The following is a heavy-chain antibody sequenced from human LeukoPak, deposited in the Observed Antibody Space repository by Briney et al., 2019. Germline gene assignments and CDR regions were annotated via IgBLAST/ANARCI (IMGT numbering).Heavy chain of an antibody. Sequence: GGSLRLSCAASGFAFSSYAMHWVRQAPGKGLEWVAVIWYDGGNKYYADSMKGRFTISRDNSKNTLYLHMNSLRAEDTAVYYCAREGCSSTSCRPPYHYYGMDVWGQGTTVTVSS. V-gene: IGHV3-33*01. CDR3: AREGCSSTSCRPPYHYYGMDV. J-gene: IGHJ6*02. CDR2: IWYDGGNK. CDR1: GFAFSSYA. D-gene: IGHD2-2*01.